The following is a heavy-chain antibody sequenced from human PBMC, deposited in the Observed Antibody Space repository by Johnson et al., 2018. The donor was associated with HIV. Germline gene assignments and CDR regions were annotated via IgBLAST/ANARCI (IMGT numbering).Heavy chain of an antibody. V-gene: IGHV3-66*01. Sequence: MQLVESGGGVVQPGRSLRLSCAASGFTFSSYGMNWVRQAPGKGLEWVAVLYSGGGIYYADSVKGRVIIPRDNSKSTLYPQLNSLRAEDTGIYDCARGGGAYCGGDCLRTFDIWG. CDR1: GFTFSSYG. CDR3: ARGGGAYCGGDCLRTFDI. CDR2: LYSGGGI. J-gene: IGHJ3*02. D-gene: IGHD2-21*02.